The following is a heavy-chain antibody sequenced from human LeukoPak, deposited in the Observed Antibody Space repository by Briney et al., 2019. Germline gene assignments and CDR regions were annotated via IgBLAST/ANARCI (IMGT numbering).Heavy chain of an antibody. V-gene: IGHV4-39*07. CDR1: GGSISTSGYY. J-gene: IGHJ4*02. Sequence: SETLSLTCTVSGGSISTSGYYWGWIRQPPGKGLEYFAGIDSNGNAYYNPSLRSRVTISADTSKNQFSLKLSSVTAADTAVYYCTRDRGQWLVDYWGQGTLVTVSS. CDR2: IDSNGNA. CDR3: TRDRGQWLVDY. D-gene: IGHD6-19*01.